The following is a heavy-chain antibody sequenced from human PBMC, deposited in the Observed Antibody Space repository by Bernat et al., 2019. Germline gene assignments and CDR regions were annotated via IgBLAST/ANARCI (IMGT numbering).Heavy chain of an antibody. J-gene: IGHJ5*02. V-gene: IGHV1-69*02. CDR3: ATVVDGNRPRWFDP. CDR1: GGTFSSYT. D-gene: IGHD3-22*01. Sequence: QVQLVQSGAEVKKPGSSVKVSCKASGGTFSSYTISWVRQAPGQGLEWMGRIIPILGIANYAQKFQGRVTITADKSTSTAYMELSSLRSEDTAVYYCATVVDGNRPRWFDPWGQGTLVTVSS. CDR2: IIPILGIA.